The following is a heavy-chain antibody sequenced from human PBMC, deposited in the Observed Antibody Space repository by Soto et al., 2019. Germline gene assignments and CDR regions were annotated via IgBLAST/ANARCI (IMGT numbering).Heavy chain of an antibody. CDR2: IKQDGSEK. CDR1: GFTVSSYC. CDR3: AREPYDFWSGYPLDY. Sequence: XGSLSISLAASGFTVSSYCMSWVRQAPGKGLEWVANIKQDGSEKYYVDSVKGRFTISRDNAKNSLYLQMNSLRAEDTAVYYCAREPYDFWSGYPLDYWGQGTLVTSPQ. V-gene: IGHV3-7*01. D-gene: IGHD3-3*01. J-gene: IGHJ4*02.